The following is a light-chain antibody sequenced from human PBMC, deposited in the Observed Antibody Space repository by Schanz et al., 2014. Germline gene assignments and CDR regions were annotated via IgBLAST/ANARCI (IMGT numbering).Light chain of an antibody. V-gene: IGKV1-33*01. Sequence: DIQMTQSPSSLSASVGDRVTITCQASQDITKYLNWYQQKPGKAPELLIYDASNLETGVPSRFSGSGSGTHFTLTISGLQPDDIATYYCQHYDHLPLAFGPGTKVHIK. CDR1: QDITKY. CDR3: QHYDHLPLA. CDR2: DAS. J-gene: IGKJ3*01.